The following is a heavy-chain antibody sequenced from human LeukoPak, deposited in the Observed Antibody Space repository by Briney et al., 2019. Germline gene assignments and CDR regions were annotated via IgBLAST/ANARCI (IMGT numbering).Heavy chain of an antibody. CDR1: GYTFTNYY. CDR3: ARDGGVGTTYYFDY. V-gene: IGHV1-46*01. Sequence: ASVKVSCKASGYTFTNYYMYWVRQAPGQGPEWMGLINPSGGNASYAQKFQGRVTMTRDTSTSTVYMELSSLKSEDTAMYYCARDGGVGTTYYFDYWGQGTLVTVSS. D-gene: IGHD1-26*01. CDR2: INPSGGNA. J-gene: IGHJ4*02.